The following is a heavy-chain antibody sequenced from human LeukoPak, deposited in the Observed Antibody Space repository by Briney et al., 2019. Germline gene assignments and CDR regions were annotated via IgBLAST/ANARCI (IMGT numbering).Heavy chain of an antibody. CDR2: ISYDGSVK. D-gene: IGHD4-17*01. J-gene: IGHJ2*01. V-gene: IGHV3-30*18. CDR1: GFTFSSYG. CDR3: AKGTDYGDYDRYWYFDL. Sequence: GGSLRLSCVASGFTFSSYGMHWVRQAPGKGLEWVAVISYDGSVKYYADSVKGRFTISRDNSKNTLYLQMNSLRVEDTAVYYCAKGTDYGDYDRYWYFDLWGRGTLVTVSS.